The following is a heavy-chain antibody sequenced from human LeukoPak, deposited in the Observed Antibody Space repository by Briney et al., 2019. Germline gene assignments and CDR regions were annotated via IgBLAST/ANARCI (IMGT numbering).Heavy chain of an antibody. Sequence: GGSLRLSCAASGLTFSNYAMTWVRLAPGKGLEWVSSLSGSGGATWYAGSVKGRFTISRDNSKNTLYLRMNSLRAEDTAIYYCAKDRTPYSRSGGYYLGAFDIWGHGTLVTVSS. V-gene: IGHV3-23*01. CDR3: AKDRTPYSRSGGYYLGAFDI. CDR1: GLTFSNYA. D-gene: IGHD3-10*01. J-gene: IGHJ3*02. CDR2: LSGSGGAT.